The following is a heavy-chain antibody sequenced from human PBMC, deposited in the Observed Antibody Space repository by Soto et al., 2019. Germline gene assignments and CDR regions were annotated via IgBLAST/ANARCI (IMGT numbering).Heavy chain of an antibody. V-gene: IGHV3-21*01. CDR1: GFTFSSYS. J-gene: IGHJ6*02. Sequence: GGSLRLSCAASGFTFSSYSMNWVRQAPGKGLEWVSSISSSSSYIYYADSVKGRFTISRDNAKNSLYLQMNSLRAEDTAVYYCARGLYSSSWYFALGAYPPYGMHVSGQAPTVT. CDR3: ARGLYSSSWYFALGAYPPYGMHV. D-gene: IGHD6-13*01. CDR2: ISSSSSYI.